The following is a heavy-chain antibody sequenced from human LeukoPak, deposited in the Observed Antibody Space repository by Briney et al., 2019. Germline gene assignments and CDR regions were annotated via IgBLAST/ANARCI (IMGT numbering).Heavy chain of an antibody. V-gene: IGHV4-4*09. J-gene: IGHJ5*02. CDR2: IYTSGST. CDR1: GGSISSYY. D-gene: IGHD3-10*01. CDR3: ARVTYYYGSGSYRGFDP. Sequence: PSETLSLTCTVSGGSISSYYWSRIRQPPGKGLEWIGYIYTSGSTNYNPSLKSRVTISVDTSKNQFSLKLSSVTAADTAVYYCARVTYYYGSGSYRGFDPWGQGTLVTVSS.